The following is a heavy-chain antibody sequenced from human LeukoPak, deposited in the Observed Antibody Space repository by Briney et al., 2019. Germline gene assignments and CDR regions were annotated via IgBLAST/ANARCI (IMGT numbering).Heavy chain of an antibody. CDR3: AKGHYMDV. CDR1: GFTFSNAW. Sequence: PGGSLRLSCAASGFTFSNAWMSWVRQAPGKGLEWVSSISSSSSYIYYADSVKGRFTISRDNAKNSLYLQMNSLRAEDTAVYYCAKGHYMDVWGKGTTVTVSS. J-gene: IGHJ6*03. V-gene: IGHV3-21*01. CDR2: ISSSSSYI.